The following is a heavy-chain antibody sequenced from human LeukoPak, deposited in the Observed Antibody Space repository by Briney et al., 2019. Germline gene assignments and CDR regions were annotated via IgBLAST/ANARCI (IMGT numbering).Heavy chain of an antibody. V-gene: IGHV3-30*02. D-gene: IGHD3-22*01. J-gene: IGHJ4*02. CDR2: IRYDGSNK. CDR3: AKDLPHSSGYYYSGHDY. Sequence: GGSLRLSCAASGFTFSSYGMHWVRQAPGKGLEWVAFIRYDGSNKYYADSVKGRFTISRDNSKNTLYLQMNSLRAEDTAVYYCAKDLPHSSGYYYSGHDYWGQGTLVTVSS. CDR1: GFTFSSYG.